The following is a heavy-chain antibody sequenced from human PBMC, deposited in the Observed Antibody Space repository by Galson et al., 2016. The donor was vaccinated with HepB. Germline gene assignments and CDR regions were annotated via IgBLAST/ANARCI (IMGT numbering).Heavy chain of an antibody. CDR2: IDWDDVK. V-gene: IGHV2-70*13. J-gene: IGHJ4*02. Sequence: PALVKPTQTLTLTCTLSGFSLSTTGVYVSWIRQPPGKALEWLALIDWDDVKYYSTSLRTRLTISRDSSKTHVVLQLTNMDPVDSGTYYCARSSHGYPSFDSWGQGTLVTVSS. CDR1: GFSLSTTGVY. CDR3: ARSSHGYPSFDS. D-gene: IGHD1-1*01.